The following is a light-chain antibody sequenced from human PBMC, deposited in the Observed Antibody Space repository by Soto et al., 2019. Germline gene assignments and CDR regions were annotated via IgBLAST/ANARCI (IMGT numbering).Light chain of an antibody. CDR1: SSDVGAYNY. CDR3: SSYIHSETLF. CDR2: DVS. Sequence: QSVLTQPASVSGSPGQSITLSCTGTSSDVGAYNYVSWYQQHPGKAPKLMIYDVSNRPSGVSNRFSGSKSGNTASLTISGLQGEDEADYYCSSYIHSETLFIGPRTKATV. V-gene: IGLV2-14*01. J-gene: IGLJ1*01.